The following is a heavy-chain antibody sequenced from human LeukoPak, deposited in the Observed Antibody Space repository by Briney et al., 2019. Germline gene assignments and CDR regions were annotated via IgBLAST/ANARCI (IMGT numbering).Heavy chain of an antibody. V-gene: IGHV4-30-2*01. Sequence: PSETLSLTCAVSGGSISSGGYSWSWIRQPPGKGLEWIGYIYHSGSTYYNPSLKSRVTISVDTSKNQFSLKLSSVTAADTAVYYCARVGYSSGYYRGVYYFDYWGQGTLVTVSS. J-gene: IGHJ4*02. CDR2: IYHSGST. CDR1: GGSISSGGYS. CDR3: ARVGYSSGYYRGVYYFDY. D-gene: IGHD3-22*01.